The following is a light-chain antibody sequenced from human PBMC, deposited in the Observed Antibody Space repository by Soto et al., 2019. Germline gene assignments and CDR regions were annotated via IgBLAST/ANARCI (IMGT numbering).Light chain of an antibody. V-gene: IGLV2-14*03. CDR3: SSYTSSTFYV. CDR2: DVS. CDR1: SSDVGGYNY. J-gene: IGLJ1*01. Sequence: QSALTQPASVSGSPGQSITISCTGTSSDVGGYNYVSWYQQHPGKAPKLMIYDVSNRPSGVSNRFSGSKSGNTASLTISGLEDEDEADCYCSSYTSSTFYVFGTGTKLTVL.